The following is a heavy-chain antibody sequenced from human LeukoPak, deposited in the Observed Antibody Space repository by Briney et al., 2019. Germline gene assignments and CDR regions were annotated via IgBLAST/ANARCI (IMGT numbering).Heavy chain of an antibody. J-gene: IGHJ5*02. Sequence: GGSLRLSCAASGFTFSSSWMNWVRQAPGKGLVWVSRISADESTTTYADSVKGRFTISRDNAKNTLYLQMNSLRAEDTAVYYCARDFSFVPWGQGTLVTVSS. CDR3: ARDFSFVP. V-gene: IGHV3-74*01. D-gene: IGHD2/OR15-2a*01. CDR1: GFTFSSSW. CDR2: ISADESTT.